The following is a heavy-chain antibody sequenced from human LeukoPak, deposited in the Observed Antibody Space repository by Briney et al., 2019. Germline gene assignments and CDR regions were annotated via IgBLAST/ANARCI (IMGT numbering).Heavy chain of an antibody. Sequence: SQTLSLTCTVSGGSINSGTYYWSWIRQSAGKGLEWIGRTYRSGNTNYNPSLKSRVTISVDTSKNQFSLKLSSVTAADTAVYYCAGCYYDFWSGFAFDIWGQGTMVTVSS. CDR1: GGSINSGTYY. CDR3: AGCYYDFWSGFAFDI. J-gene: IGHJ3*02. CDR2: TYRSGNT. D-gene: IGHD3-3*01. V-gene: IGHV4-61*02.